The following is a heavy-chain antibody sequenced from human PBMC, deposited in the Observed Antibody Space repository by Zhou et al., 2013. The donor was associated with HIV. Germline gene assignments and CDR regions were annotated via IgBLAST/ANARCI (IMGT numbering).Heavy chain of an antibody. Sequence: QIQLVQSGAEMKNPGASVKVSCKTSGYTFSSYYMHWVRQAPGQGLEWMGWIIPGTGGTKYAQKFQGRVTMTRDTSISTAYMELSRLRSDDTAVYYCARACRRQLVLDWFDPWGQGTLVTVSS. J-gene: IGHJ5*02. CDR2: IIPGTGGT. D-gene: IGHD6-6*01. CDR1: GYTFSSYY. CDR3: ARACRRQLVLDWFDP. V-gene: IGHV1-2*02.